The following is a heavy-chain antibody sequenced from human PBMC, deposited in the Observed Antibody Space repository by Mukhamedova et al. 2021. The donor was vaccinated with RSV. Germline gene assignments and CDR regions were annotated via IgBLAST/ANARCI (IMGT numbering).Heavy chain of an antibody. J-gene: IGHJ6*02. Sequence: MSWVRQAPRKGLEWVANIKQDGSEKYYVDSVKGRFTISRDNAKNSLYLQMNSLRAEDTAVYYCARGRQVYYYYGMDVWGQGTTV. CDR2: IKQDGSEK. V-gene: IGHV3-7*04. CDR3: ARGRQVYYYYGMDV.